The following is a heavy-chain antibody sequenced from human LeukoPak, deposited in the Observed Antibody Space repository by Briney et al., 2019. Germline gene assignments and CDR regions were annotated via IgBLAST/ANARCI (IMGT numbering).Heavy chain of an antibody. V-gene: IGHV3-21*01. CDR1: GFTFNTYS. D-gene: IGHD3-16*02. Sequence: GGSLRLSCAASGFTFNTYSMSWVRQAPGKGLEWVSIISRASESIFYADSVKGRFTISRDNAKNSLYLQMNDLRAEDTAEYYCARDGERGELSLYMDYWGQGTLVTVSS. J-gene: IGHJ4*02. CDR2: ISRASESI. CDR3: ARDGERGELSLYMDY.